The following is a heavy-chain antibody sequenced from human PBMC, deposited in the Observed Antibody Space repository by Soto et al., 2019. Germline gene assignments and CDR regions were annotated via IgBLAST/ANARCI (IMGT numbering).Heavy chain of an antibody. D-gene: IGHD5-12*01. CDR1: GGTFSSYA. CDR2: IIPIFGTA. J-gene: IGHJ4*02. CDR3: ARDDGEMATTFDY. V-gene: IGHV1-69*06. Sequence: SVKVSCKSSGGTFSSYAISWVRQAPGQGLEWMGGIIPIFGTANYAQKFQGRVTITADKSTSTAYMELSSLRSEDTAVYYCARDDGEMATTFDYWGQGTLVTVSS.